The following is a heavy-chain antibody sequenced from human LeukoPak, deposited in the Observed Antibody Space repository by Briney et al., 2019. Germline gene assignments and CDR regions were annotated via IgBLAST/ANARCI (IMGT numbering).Heavy chain of an antibody. V-gene: IGHV3-64*02. CDR3: AKPVTSYSYGFSDVFDV. Sequence: GGSLRLSCAASGFTFGIYAMHWVRQAPGKGLEHVSAITTNGGNTYYADSVKGRFTISRDNSRDTLFLQMGSLRAEDMAVYYCAKPVTSYSYGFSDVFDVWGHGSLVTVSS. D-gene: IGHD5-18*01. CDR1: GFTFGIYA. CDR2: ITTNGGNT. J-gene: IGHJ3*01.